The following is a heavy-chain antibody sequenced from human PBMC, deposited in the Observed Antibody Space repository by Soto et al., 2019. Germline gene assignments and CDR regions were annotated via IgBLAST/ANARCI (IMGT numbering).Heavy chain of an antibody. CDR3: ARDLGYYASSGYFDY. J-gene: IGHJ4*02. CDR1: GFTFSDYY. CDR2: ISSVDSII. Sequence: QVQLVESGGGLVKPGGSLRLSCAASGFTFSDYYMSWIRQAPGKGLEWVSYISSVDSIISYADSVKGRFTISRDNAKNSLYLQMNSLRAEVTAVYYCARDLGYYASSGYFDYWGQGTLVTVSS. V-gene: IGHV3-11*01. D-gene: IGHD3-22*01.